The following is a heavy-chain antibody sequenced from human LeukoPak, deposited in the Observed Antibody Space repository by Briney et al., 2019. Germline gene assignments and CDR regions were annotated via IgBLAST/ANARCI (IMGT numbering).Heavy chain of an antibody. CDR1: GGSISSVSYY. Sequence: PSETLSLTCTVSGGSISSVSYYWGWIRQPPRKGLEWIGSIYYSGSTHYNPSLKSRVTISVDTSKNQFSLNQSTVSGSDTAVYYCARHSGTYPIDYWGQGTLVTVSS. CDR2: IYYSGST. D-gene: IGHD6-25*01. CDR3: ARHSGTYPIDY. V-gene: IGHV4-39*01. J-gene: IGHJ4*02.